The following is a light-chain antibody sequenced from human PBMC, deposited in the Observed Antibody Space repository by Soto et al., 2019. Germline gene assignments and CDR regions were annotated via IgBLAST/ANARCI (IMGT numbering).Light chain of an antibody. CDR2: AAS. Sequence: DIQMTQSPSSLSASVGDRVTITCRASQSISSYLNWYEQKPGKAPKLLIYAASSLQSGVPSRFSRSVSGTDFTLTISSLQPEDFATYYCQQSYSTPAFGQGTKVEIK. V-gene: IGKV1-39*01. J-gene: IGKJ1*01. CDR1: QSISSY. CDR3: QQSYSTPA.